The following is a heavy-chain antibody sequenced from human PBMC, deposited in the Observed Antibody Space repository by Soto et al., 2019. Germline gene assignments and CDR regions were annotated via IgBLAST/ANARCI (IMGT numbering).Heavy chain of an antibody. Sequence: ASVKVSCKASGYTFTCYYMHWVRQAPGQGLEWMGWINPNSGGTNYAQKLQGWVTMTRDTSISTAYMELSRLRSDDTAVYYCARQWLQGSGAFDIWGQGTMVTVSS. CDR2: INPNSGGT. CDR3: ARQWLQGSGAFDI. CDR1: GYTFTCYY. J-gene: IGHJ3*02. D-gene: IGHD5-12*01. V-gene: IGHV1-2*04.